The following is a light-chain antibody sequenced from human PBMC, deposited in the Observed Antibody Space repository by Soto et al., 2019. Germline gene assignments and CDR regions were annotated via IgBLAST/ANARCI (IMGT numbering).Light chain of an antibody. Sequence: EIVLTQSPGTLSLSPGERATLSCRASQSVGSKYLAWYQQKPGQAPRLVILGSSSRATGIPDRFSGSGSGTDFTLTISRLEPEDFAVYDCQYYIFSPPGLTFGGGTRVEIK. CDR3: QYYIFSPPGLT. V-gene: IGKV3-20*01. CDR1: QSVGSKY. CDR2: GSS. J-gene: IGKJ4*01.